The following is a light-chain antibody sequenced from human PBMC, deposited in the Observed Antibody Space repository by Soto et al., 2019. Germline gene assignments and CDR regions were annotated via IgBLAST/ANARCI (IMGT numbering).Light chain of an antibody. CDR1: QSIGSW. CDR2: KTS. CDR3: QQYNSYWT. J-gene: IGKJ1*01. Sequence: DIQMTQSPSTLSASVGDRVTITCRASQSIGSWLAWYQQKPGKAPTLLIYKTSTLESGVPSRFSGSGSGTEFTLTISSLQPDDFATYYCQQYNSYWTFGQGTKVDIK. V-gene: IGKV1-5*03.